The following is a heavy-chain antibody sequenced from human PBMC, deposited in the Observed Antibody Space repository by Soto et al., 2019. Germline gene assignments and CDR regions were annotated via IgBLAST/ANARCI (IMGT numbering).Heavy chain of an antibody. Sequence: QVQLQESGPGLVKPSETLSLTCTVSGGSISSYYWSWIRQPPGKGLEWSGYIYYTGSTHYNPSLKRRVTLSVDTTNNQFSLQLSSVTAADTAVYYCANFNWYFGLGGRGTLVTVSS. V-gene: IGHV4-59*01. CDR2: IYYTGST. CDR3: ANFNWYFGL. CDR1: GGSISSYY. J-gene: IGHJ2*01.